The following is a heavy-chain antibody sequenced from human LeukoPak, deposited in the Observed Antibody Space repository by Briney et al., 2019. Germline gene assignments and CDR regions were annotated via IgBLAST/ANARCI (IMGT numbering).Heavy chain of an antibody. D-gene: IGHD2-21*01. CDR2: INPNSDYT. CDR1: GYSFTSYN. CDR3: AVAPGDY. Sequence: GASVKVSCKTSGYSFTSYNLHWVRQAPGQGLEWMGWINPNSDYTFYAQKFQGRVTLTRDASISTVYMELTTLTSDDTALYYCAVAPGDYWGQGTLVSVSA. V-gene: IGHV1-2*02. J-gene: IGHJ4*02.